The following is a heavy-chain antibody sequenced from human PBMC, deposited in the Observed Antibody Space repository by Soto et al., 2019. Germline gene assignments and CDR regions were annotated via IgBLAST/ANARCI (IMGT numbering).Heavy chain of an antibody. CDR1: GFTFSSYG. D-gene: IGHD6-19*01. CDR2: ISYDGSNK. CDR3: AKTVLPIAVAGAYYYYGMDV. V-gene: IGHV3-30*18. Sequence: GGSLRLSCAASGFTFSSYGMHWVRQAPGKGLEWVAVISYDGSNKYYADSVKGRFTISRDNSKNTLYLQMNSLRAEDTAVYYCAKTVLPIAVAGAYYYYGMDVWGQGTTVTVSS. J-gene: IGHJ6*02.